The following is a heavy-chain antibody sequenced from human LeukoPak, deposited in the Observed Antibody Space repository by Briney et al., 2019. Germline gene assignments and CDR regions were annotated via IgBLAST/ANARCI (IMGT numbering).Heavy chain of an antibody. Sequence: GGSLRLSCAASGFTFDDYDMHWVRQAPGKGLEWVSGINWNSGSIGYADSVKGRFTISRDNAKNSLYLQMNSLRAEDTAVYYCARASIADPFDYWGQGTLVTVSS. CDR2: INWNSGSI. CDR1: GFTFDDYD. J-gene: IGHJ4*02. V-gene: IGHV3-9*01. D-gene: IGHD6-6*01. CDR3: ARASIADPFDY.